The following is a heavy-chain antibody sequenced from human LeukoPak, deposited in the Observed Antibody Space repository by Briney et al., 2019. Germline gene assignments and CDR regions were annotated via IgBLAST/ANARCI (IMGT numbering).Heavy chain of an antibody. CDR2: IKSSSTTI. J-gene: IGHJ4*02. CDR1: RFTFNSYN. CDR3: ARDDIAVAGTPFDY. V-gene: IGHV3-48*04. D-gene: IGHD6-19*01. Sequence: GGSLRLSCTASRFTFNSYNMNWVRQAPGKGLEWVSYIKSSSTTIYYADSVKGRFTISRDNAKNSLYLQMNSLRAEDTAVYYCARDDIAVAGTPFDYWGQGTLVTVSS.